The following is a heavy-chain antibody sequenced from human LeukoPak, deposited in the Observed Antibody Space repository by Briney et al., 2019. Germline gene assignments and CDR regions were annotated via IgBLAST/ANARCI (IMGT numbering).Heavy chain of an antibody. CDR3: ARGDSSGWYYFDY. CDR1: GGSISSSSYY. CDR2: IYYSGSI. D-gene: IGHD6-19*01. Sequence: PSETLSLTCTVSGGSISSSSYYWGWIRQPPGKGLEWIGSIYYSGSIYYNPSLKSRVTISVDTSKNQFSLKLSSVTAADTAVYYCARGDSSGWYYFDYWGQGTLVTVSS. J-gene: IGHJ4*02. V-gene: IGHV4-39*01.